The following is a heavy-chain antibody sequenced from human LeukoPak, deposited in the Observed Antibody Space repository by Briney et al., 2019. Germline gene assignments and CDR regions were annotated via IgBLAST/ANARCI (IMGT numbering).Heavy chain of an antibody. CDR1: GFTFSSYW. V-gene: IGHV3-74*01. D-gene: IGHD6-19*01. Sequence: GGSLRLSCAASGFTFSSYWMHWVRHAPGKGLVWVSRINSDGSTTSYADSVMGRFTISRDNAKNTLYLQMNSLRAEDTAVYYCARVIYSGWEGELSDWGQGTLVTVSS. CDR3: ARVIYSGWEGELSD. CDR2: INSDGSTT. J-gene: IGHJ4*02.